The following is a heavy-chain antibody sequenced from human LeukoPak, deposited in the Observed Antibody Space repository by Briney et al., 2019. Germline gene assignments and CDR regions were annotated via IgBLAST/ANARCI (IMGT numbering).Heavy chain of an antibody. V-gene: IGHV3-21*01. D-gene: IGHD6-13*01. CDR2: ISDSSNYI. Sequence: GGSLRLSCTASGFTFSSYSMNWVRQAPGKGLEWVSSISDSSNYIYYADSVKGRFTISRDNAKNSLYLQMNSLRAEDTAVYYCARDYLNSWYVLIDYWGQGTLVTVSS. CDR3: ARDYLNSWYVLIDY. J-gene: IGHJ4*02. CDR1: GFTFSSYS.